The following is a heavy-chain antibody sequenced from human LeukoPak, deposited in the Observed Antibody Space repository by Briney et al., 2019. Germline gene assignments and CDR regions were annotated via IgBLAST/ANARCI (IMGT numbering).Heavy chain of an antibody. D-gene: IGHD2-2*01. CDR3: AKGPSSTRRHIDY. CDR2: ITTSGATT. J-gene: IGHJ4*02. Sequence: GGSLRLSCAASGFTFSDYYMNWIRQAPGKGLEWVSYITTSGATTWYADSVKGRFTISRDNSKNTLYLQMNSLRAEDTAVYYCAKGPSSTRRHIDYWGQGTLVTVSS. V-gene: IGHV3-11*01. CDR1: GFTFSDYY.